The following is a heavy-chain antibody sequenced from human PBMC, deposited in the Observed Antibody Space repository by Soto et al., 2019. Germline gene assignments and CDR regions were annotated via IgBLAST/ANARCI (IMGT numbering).Heavy chain of an antibody. CDR3: ARGTTTSAFSAMDV. Sequence: QVQLVESGGGVVQPGRSLRLSCAASGFTFSNTAMDWVRQAPGKGLEWVAVISYDGSNKYIAASVKGRFTISRDNSKNTLFLQMNSLSAEDTAVYYCARGTTTSAFSAMDVWGQGTTVTVSS. J-gene: IGHJ6*02. D-gene: IGHD1-1*01. CDR2: ISYDGSNK. V-gene: IGHV3-30-3*01. CDR1: GFTFSNTA.